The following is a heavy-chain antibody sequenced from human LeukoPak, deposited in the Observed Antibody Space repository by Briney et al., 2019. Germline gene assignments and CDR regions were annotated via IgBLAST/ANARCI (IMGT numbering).Heavy chain of an antibody. J-gene: IGHJ4*02. D-gene: IGHD4-11*01. Sequence: GGSLRLSCAASGFAFNSYAVNWVRHTPGEGLEWVSVIGNDGVPTFYADSVKGRFTISRDNSKNTLYLQMNGLRAEDTAIYYCAKEGTTDGNKAFDYWGQGTPVIVSS. CDR3: AKEGTTDGNKAFDY. V-gene: IGHV3-23*01. CDR1: GFAFNSYA. CDR2: IGNDGVPT.